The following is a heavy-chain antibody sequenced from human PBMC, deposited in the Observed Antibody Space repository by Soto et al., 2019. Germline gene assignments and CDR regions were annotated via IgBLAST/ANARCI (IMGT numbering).Heavy chain of an antibody. V-gene: IGHV1-18*04. CDR1: GYTFTSYG. CDR3: ARERYNWNDPYYYGMDV. J-gene: IGHJ6*02. Sequence: QVQLVQSGAEVKKPGASVKVSCKASGYTFTSYGISWVRQAPGQGLEWMGWISAYNGNTNYAQKLQGRVTMTTDTSTSTAYMELRSLRSDDTAVYYCARERYNWNDPYYYGMDVWGQGTTVTVSS. CDR2: ISAYNGNT. D-gene: IGHD1-20*01.